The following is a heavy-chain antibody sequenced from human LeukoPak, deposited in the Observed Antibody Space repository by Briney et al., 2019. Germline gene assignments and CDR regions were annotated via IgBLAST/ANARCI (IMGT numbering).Heavy chain of an antibody. J-gene: IGHJ6*03. CDR2: IHYTGTT. V-gene: IGHV4-59*08. D-gene: IGHD3-16*01. Sequence: PSETLSLTCTVSGGSINGYWSWIRQPPGKGLERIAYIHYTGTTHLNPSVKSRVTMSVDTSNNRVSLTLNSVTAADTAVYFCARGGGLRWLYYYMDVWGRGTTVTVSS. CDR3: ARGGGLRWLYYYMDV. CDR1: GGSINGY.